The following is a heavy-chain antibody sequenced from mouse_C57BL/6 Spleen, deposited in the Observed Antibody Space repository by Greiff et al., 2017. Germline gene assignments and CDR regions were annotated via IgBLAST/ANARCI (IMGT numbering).Heavy chain of an antibody. CDR1: GYTFTDYY. V-gene: IGHV1-26*01. D-gene: IGHD2-4*01. CDR2: INPNNGGT. Sequence: EVQLQQSGPELVKPGASVKISCKASGYTFTDYYMNWVKQSHGKSLEWIGDINPNNGGTSYNQKFKGKATLTVDKSSSTAYMELRSLTSEDSAVYYCAEGYYELPYAMDYWGQGTSVTVSS. CDR3: AEGYYELPYAMDY. J-gene: IGHJ4*01.